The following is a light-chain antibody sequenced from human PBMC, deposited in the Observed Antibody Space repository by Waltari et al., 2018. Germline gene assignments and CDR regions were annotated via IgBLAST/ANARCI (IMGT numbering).Light chain of an antibody. V-gene: IGKV4-1*01. Sequence: DIVMTQSQDSLAVSLGERATINCKSSQNVLSAVNNKNFLSWYQQKPGQPPRLLIYWASTREAGVPDRFSGSGSGADFSLTISSLQTDDAAVYYCQQYHSTPYTFGPGTKLEI. CDR2: WAS. CDR1: QNVLSAVNNKNF. J-gene: IGKJ2*01. CDR3: QQYHSTPYT.